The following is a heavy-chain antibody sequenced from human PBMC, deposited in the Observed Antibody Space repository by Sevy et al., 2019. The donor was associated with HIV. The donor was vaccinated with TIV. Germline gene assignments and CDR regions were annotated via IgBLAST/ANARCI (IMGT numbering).Heavy chain of an antibody. CDR2: LNSKTDGGAG. CDR1: GFTFTNTW. Sequence: GGSLRLSCAASGFTFTNTWMSWVRLAPGKGLEWVGRLNSKTDGGAGDYAAPVKGRFSISRDDSKNTLYLQMNSLKTEDTAVYYCTTGDPYNRYGYMRPYFFDYWGQGTLVTVSS. CDR3: TTGDPYNRYGYMRPYFFDY. D-gene: IGHD5-18*01. V-gene: IGHV3-15*01. J-gene: IGHJ4*02.